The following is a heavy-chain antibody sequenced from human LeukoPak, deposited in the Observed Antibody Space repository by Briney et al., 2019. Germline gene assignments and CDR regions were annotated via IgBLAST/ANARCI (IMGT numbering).Heavy chain of an antibody. CDR3: AREVPGAMNAFDI. CDR1: GFSFSNYW. V-gene: IGHV3-7*01. D-gene: IGHD2-2*01. Sequence: GGSLRLSCAASGFSFSNYWMTWVRQAPGKGLERVANIKEDGSDRYYGDSVRGRFIISRDNAKNSLYLQMDSLRAEDTALYYCAREVPGAMNAFDIWGQGTMVTVSS. J-gene: IGHJ3*02. CDR2: IKEDGSDR.